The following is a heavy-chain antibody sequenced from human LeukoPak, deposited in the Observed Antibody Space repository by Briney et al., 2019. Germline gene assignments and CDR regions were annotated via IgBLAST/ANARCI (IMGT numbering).Heavy chain of an antibody. V-gene: IGHV4-59*08. J-gene: IGHJ4*02. CDR3: ARTTYSSSWYAYFDY. Sequence: PSEALSLTCTVSGGSISSYYWSWIRQPPGKGLEWIGYIYYSGSTNYNPSLKSRVTISVDTSKNQFSLKLSSVTAADTAVYYCARTTYSSSWYAYFDYWGQGTLVTVSS. D-gene: IGHD6-13*01. CDR2: IYYSGST. CDR1: GGSISSYY.